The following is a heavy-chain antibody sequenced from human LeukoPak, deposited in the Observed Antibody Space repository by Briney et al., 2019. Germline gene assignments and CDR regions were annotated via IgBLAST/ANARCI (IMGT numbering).Heavy chain of an antibody. CDR2: ISAYNGNT. CDR3: ARGLYSHDYGGKEADY. J-gene: IGHJ4*02. Sequence: ASVKVSCKASGYTFTSYGISWVRQAPGQGLEWMGWISAYNGNTNYAQKLQGRVTMTTDTSTSTAYMELRNLRSDDTAVYYCARGLYSHDYGGKEADYWGQGTLVTVSS. V-gene: IGHV1-18*01. CDR1: GYTFTSYG. D-gene: IGHD4-23*01.